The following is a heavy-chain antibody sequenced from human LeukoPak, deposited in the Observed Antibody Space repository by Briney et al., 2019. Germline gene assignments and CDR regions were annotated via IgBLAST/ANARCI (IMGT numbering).Heavy chain of an antibody. V-gene: IGHV3-21*04. D-gene: IGHD1/OR15-1a*01. Sequence: GGSLRLSCAASGFTFSPYSMNWVRQAPGKGLEWVSSISGSSLYIYYADSVKGRFTISRDNSKNTLYLQMNSLRAEDTAIYYCAKGRTNDYWGQGTLVTVSS. J-gene: IGHJ4*02. CDR1: GFTFSPYS. CDR2: ISGSSLYI. CDR3: AKGRTNDY.